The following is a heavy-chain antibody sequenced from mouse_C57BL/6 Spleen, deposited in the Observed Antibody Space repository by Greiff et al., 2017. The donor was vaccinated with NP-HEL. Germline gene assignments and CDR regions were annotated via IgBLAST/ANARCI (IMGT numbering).Heavy chain of an antibody. CDR1: GFTFSSYA. CDR3: TRDDVYYVGAMDY. Sequence: EVQGVESGEGLVKPGGSLKLSCAASGFTFSSYAMSWVRQTPEKRLEWVAYISSGGDYIYYADTVKGRVTISRDNARNTLYLQMSSLKSEDTAMYYCTRDDVYYVGAMDYWGQGTSVTVSS. V-gene: IGHV5-9-1*02. J-gene: IGHJ4*01. CDR2: ISSGGDYI. D-gene: IGHD2-3*01.